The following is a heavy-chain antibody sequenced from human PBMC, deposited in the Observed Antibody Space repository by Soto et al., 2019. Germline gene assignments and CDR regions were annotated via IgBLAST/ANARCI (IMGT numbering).Heavy chain of an antibody. J-gene: IGHJ4*02. V-gene: IGHV4-4*07. CDR3: ARHKVVAAAGTYFDY. Sequence: QVQLQESGPGLVKPSETLSLTCTVSGGSISSYYWSWIRQPAGKGLEWIGRIYTSGSTYYNPSLKSRVTISVDTSKNQFSLKLSSVTAADTAVYYCARHKVVAAAGTYFDYWGQGTLVTVSS. CDR1: GGSISSYY. D-gene: IGHD6-13*01. CDR2: IYTSGST.